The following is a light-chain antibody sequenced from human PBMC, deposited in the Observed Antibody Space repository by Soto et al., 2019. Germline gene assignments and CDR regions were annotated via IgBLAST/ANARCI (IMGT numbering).Light chain of an antibody. CDR2: GAS. Sequence: EIVMTQSPATLSVSPGERATLSCRASQSVSSNLVWYQQKPGQAPRLLIYGASTRATGIPARFSGSGSGTEFTLTISSLQSEDFAVYYCQQYNNWLITFGQGTRLETK. CDR1: QSVSSN. V-gene: IGKV3-15*01. CDR3: QQYNNWLIT. J-gene: IGKJ5*01.